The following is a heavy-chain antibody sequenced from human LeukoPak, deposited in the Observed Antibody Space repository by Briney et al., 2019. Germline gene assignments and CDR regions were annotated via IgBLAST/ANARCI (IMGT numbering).Heavy chain of an antibody. Sequence: GGSLRLSCAASGFTVSSNYMSWVRQAPGKGLEWVSVIYSGGSTYYADSVKGRFTISRHNSKNTLYLQMNSLRAEDTAVYYCAKQIESDYYYYYGMDVWGQGTTVTVSS. J-gene: IGHJ6*02. V-gene: IGHV3-53*01. CDR2: IYSGGST. CDR3: AKQIESDYYYYYGMDV. CDR1: GFTVSSNY.